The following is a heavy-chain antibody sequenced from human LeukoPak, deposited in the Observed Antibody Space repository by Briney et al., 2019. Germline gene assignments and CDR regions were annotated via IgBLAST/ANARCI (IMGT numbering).Heavy chain of an antibody. J-gene: IGHJ4*02. CDR1: GFTFSSYA. V-gene: IGHV3-23*01. CDR2: ISGSGGST. D-gene: IGHD3-22*01. Sequence: GGSLRLSYAASGFTFSSYAMSWVRQAPGKGLEWVSAISGSGGSTYYADSVKGRFTIPRDNSKNTLYLQMNSLRAEDTAVYYCAKWGYYDSSGYPYWGQGTLVTVSS. CDR3: AKWGYYDSSGYPY.